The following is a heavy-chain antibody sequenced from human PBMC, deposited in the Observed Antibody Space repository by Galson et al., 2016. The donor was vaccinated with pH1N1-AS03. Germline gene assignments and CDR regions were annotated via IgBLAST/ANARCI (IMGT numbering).Heavy chain of an antibody. V-gene: IGHV5-51*01. CDR2: IFARDSDT. J-gene: IGHJ4*02. Sequence: QSGAEVKKPGEPLKISCKGSGYTFTNYWTAWVRQMPGKGLEWMGLIFARDSDTRYSPSFQGQVTISADKSINTAYLQCSSLKAPDTAMYSCARATGTAGGVDYWGQGTLVTVSS. D-gene: IGHD1-1*01. CDR1: GYTFTNYW. CDR3: ARATGTAGGVDY.